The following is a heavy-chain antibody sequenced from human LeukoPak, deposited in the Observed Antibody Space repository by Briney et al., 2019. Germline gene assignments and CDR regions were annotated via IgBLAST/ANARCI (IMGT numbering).Heavy chain of an antibody. CDR1: GFTFSSYS. V-gene: IGHV3-30*18. D-gene: IGHD3-10*01. CDR3: AKDPLLGLFDY. J-gene: IGHJ4*02. Sequence: AGGSLRLSCAASGFTFSSYSMNWVRQAPGKGLEWVAVISYDGSNKYYADSVKGRFTISRDNSKNTLYLQMNSLRAEDTAVYYCAKDPLLGLFDYWGQGTLVTVSS. CDR2: ISYDGSNK.